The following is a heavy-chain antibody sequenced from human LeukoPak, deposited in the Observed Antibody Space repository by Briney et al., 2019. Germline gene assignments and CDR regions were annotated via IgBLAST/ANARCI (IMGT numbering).Heavy chain of an antibody. D-gene: IGHD3-10*01. J-gene: IGHJ1*01. Sequence: GASVKVSCKASGGTFSSYAISWVRQAPGQGLEWMGGIIPIFGTANYAQKFQGRVTITTDESTSTAYMELSSLRSEDTAVYYCARSRLGRLSHPKHSEYFQHWGQGTLVTASS. CDR1: GGTFSSYA. V-gene: IGHV1-69*05. CDR2: IIPIFGTA. CDR3: ARSRLGRLSHPKHSEYFQH.